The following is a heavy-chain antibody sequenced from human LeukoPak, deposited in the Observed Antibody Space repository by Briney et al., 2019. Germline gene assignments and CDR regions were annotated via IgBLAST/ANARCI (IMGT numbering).Heavy chain of an antibody. J-gene: IGHJ4*02. D-gene: IGHD6-6*01. CDR1: GGSVSNFY. Sequence: SETLSLTCTVSGGSVSNFYWSWIRQPPGKGLEWIGNIFYSGSANYNPSLKSRVTISVDTSKNQFSLKLSSVTAADTAVYYCARSSSIATSGYWGQGTLVTISS. CDR2: IFYSGSA. V-gene: IGHV4-59*02. CDR3: ARSSSIATSGY.